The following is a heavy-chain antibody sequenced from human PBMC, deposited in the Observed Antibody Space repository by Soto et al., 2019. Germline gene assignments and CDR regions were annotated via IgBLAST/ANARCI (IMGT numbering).Heavy chain of an antibody. CDR2: IYYSGST. Sequence: PSETLSLTCTVSGGSISSYYWSWIRQPPGKGLEWIGYIYYSGSTNYNPSLKSRVTISVDTSKNQFSLKLSSVTAADTAVYYCATISTMGRGAERPYYYGMDVWGQGTKVTVSS. V-gene: IGHV4-59*08. CDR1: GGSISSYY. D-gene: IGHD3-10*01. J-gene: IGHJ6*02. CDR3: ATISTMGRGAERPYYYGMDV.